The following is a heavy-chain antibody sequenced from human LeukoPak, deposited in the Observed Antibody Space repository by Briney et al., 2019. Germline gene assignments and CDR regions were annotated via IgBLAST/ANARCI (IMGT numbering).Heavy chain of an antibody. CDR1: GFTFSSYG. CDR3: ARDLHGAFDI. CDR2: IRYDGSNK. D-gene: IGHD4-11*01. Sequence: SGGSLRLSCAASGFTFSSYGMHWVRQAPGKGLEWVAFIRYDGSNKYYADSVKGRFTISRDNSKNTLYLQMNSLRAEDTAVYYCARDLHGAFDIWGQGTMVTVSA. V-gene: IGHV3-30*02. J-gene: IGHJ3*02.